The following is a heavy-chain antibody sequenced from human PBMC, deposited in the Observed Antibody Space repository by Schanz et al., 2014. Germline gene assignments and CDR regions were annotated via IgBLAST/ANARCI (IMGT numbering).Heavy chain of an antibody. Sequence: EVQLLESGGGLVQPGGSLRLSCAASGFTFSSYGMHWVRQAPGKGLEWLSYIATSSSTRHYADSVKGRVTISRDNAKNSVSLQMRRLRVEDTAVYYCASGVHVSSLQKGLQFWGRGTLVIVSS. CDR3: ASGVHVSSLQKGLQF. CDR1: GFTFSSYG. CDR2: IATSSSTR. V-gene: IGHV3-48*01. J-gene: IGHJ1*01. D-gene: IGHD3-10*01.